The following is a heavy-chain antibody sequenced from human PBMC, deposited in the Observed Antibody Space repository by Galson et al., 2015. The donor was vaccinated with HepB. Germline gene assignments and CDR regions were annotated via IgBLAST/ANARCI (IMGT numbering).Heavy chain of an antibody. CDR1: GFTFSSYS. V-gene: IGHV3-21*01. CDR2: ISSSSSYI. Sequence: SLRLSCAASGFTFSSYSMNWVRQAPGKGLEWVSSISSSSSYIYYADSVKGRFAVSRDNSKNTLYLQMNSLRTEDTAVYYCAKERGDFKGFDSWGQGILVTVS. D-gene: IGHD2-21*02. CDR3: AKERGDFKGFDS. J-gene: IGHJ4*02.